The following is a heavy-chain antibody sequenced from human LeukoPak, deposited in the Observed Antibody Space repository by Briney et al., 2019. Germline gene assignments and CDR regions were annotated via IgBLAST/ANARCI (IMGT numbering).Heavy chain of an antibody. CDR1: GFTVSSNY. V-gene: IGHV3-66*01. Sequence: GGSLRLSCAASGFTVSSNYMSWVRQAPGKGLEWVSDIYSGGSTYYADSVKGRFTISRDNSKNTLYLQMNSLRAEDTAVYYCAKKGTSSWYYFDYWGQGTLVTVSS. J-gene: IGHJ4*02. CDR3: AKKGTSSWYYFDY. D-gene: IGHD6-13*01. CDR2: IYSGGST.